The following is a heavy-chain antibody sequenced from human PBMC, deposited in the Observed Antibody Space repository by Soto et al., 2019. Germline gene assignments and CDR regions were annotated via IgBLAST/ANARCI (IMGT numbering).Heavy chain of an antibody. CDR3: ALLVVAGLDY. V-gene: IGHV1-69*13. CDR2: IIPIFGTA. D-gene: IGHD6-19*01. J-gene: IGHJ4*02. CDR1: GGTCSSYA. Sequence: SVKVSCKASGGTCSSYAISCVRQAPGQGLEWMGGIIPIFGTANYAQKFQGRVTITADESTSTAYMELSSLRSEDTAVYYCALLVVAGLDYWGQGTLVTVSS.